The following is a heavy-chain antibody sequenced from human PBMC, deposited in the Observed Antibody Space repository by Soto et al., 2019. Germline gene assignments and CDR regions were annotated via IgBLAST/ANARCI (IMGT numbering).Heavy chain of an antibody. J-gene: IGHJ6*03. Sequence: GGSLRLSCAASGFTFSNCERHWVRQAPGKGLEYVSGISNNGAHTDYAKSVKGRFTISRDNSENTLYLQMGSLRAEDMALYYCARRGYGSRWPNVYMDVWGKGTTVTVSS. CDR1: GFTFSNCE. D-gene: IGHD6-13*01. CDR3: ARRGYGSRWPNVYMDV. V-gene: IGHV3-64*01. CDR2: ISNNGAHT.